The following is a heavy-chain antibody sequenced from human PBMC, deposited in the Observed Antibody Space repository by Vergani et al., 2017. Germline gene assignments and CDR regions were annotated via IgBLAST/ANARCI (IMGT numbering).Heavy chain of an antibody. Sequence: QVQLQQWGAGLLKPSETLSLTCAVYGGSFSGYYWSWIRQPPGKGLEWIGEINHSGSTNYNPSLKSRVTISVDTSKNQFSLKLSSVTAADTAVYYSARGAPYCSSTSCYSYYYYYYMDVWGKGTTVTVSS. D-gene: IGHD2-2*01. CDR3: ARGAPYCSSTSCYSYYYYYYMDV. J-gene: IGHJ6*03. CDR1: GGSFSGYY. CDR2: INHSGST. V-gene: IGHV4-34*01.